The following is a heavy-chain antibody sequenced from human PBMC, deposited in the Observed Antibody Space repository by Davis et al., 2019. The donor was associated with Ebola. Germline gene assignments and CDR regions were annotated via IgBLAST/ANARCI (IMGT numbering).Heavy chain of an antibody. CDR2: IYYSGST. V-gene: IGHV4-61*01. J-gene: IGHJ4*02. D-gene: IGHD6-6*01. CDR1: GGSVSSGSYY. CDR3: ARERYSSSSSCFDY. Sequence: PSETLSLTCTVSGGSVSSGSYYWSWIRQPPGKGLEWIGYIYYSGSTNYNPSLKSRVTISVDTSKNQFSLKLSSVTAADTAVYYCARERYSSSSSCFDYWGQGTLVTVSS.